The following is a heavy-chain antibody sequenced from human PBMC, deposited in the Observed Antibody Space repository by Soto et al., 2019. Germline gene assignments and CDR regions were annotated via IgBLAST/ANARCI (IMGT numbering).Heavy chain of an antibody. CDR1: RFKFGSYA. J-gene: IGHJ5*02. CDR2: IGTIRDT. V-gene: IGHV3-13*01. Sequence: PGGSLRLSCAAARFKFGSYAMSWVRQAPGKGLEWVSAIGTIRDTYYLDSVKGRFTISRENAKNSVYLQMNSLRAGDTAVYYCARGRSNQYESSPPPKFDPWGRGTLVTVSS. D-gene: IGHD2-8*01. CDR3: ARGRSNQYESSPPPKFDP.